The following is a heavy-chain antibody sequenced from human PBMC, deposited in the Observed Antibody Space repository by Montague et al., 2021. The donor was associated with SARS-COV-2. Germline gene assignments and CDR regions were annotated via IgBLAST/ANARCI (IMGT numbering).Heavy chain of an antibody. J-gene: IGHJ6*02. CDR1: GFTVSSNY. Sequence: SLRLSCAASGFTVSSNYMSWVRQAPGKGLQWVSVIYSGGSTYSADSVKGRFTVSRDNSKNTLILQMNSLRAEDTAVYYCARGGGYYPYGMDVWGQGTTVTVSS. CDR3: ARGGGYYPYGMDV. CDR2: IYSGGST. D-gene: IGHD2-15*01. V-gene: IGHV3-53*01.